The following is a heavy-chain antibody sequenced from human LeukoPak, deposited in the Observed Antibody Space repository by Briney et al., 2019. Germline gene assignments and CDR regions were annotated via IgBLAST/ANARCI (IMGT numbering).Heavy chain of an antibody. V-gene: IGHV3-21*01. D-gene: IGHD2-2*01. J-gene: IGHJ5*01. CDR3: ARVPYCSSTSCPIWFDS. CDR2: ISSSSSYI. CDR1: GFTFSSYS. Sequence: GGSLRLSCAASGFTFSSYSMNWVRQAPGKGLEWVSSISSSSSYIYYADSVKGRFTISRDNAKNSLYLQMNSLRAEDTAVYYCARVPYCSSTSCPIWFDSWGQGTLVTVSS.